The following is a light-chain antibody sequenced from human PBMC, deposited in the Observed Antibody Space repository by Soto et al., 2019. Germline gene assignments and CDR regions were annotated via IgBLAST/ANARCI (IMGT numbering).Light chain of an antibody. CDR2: GAS. V-gene: IGKV3-20*01. CDR3: QQYGSSPRT. CDR1: QSVSSTY. Sequence: EIVLTQSPGTLSLSPGERATLSCRASQSVSSTYLAWYQQKPGQAPRLRIYGASSRATGIPDRFSGSGSGTDFTLNISRLEPEDVSVYYCQQYGSSPRTFGQGTKVEIK. J-gene: IGKJ1*01.